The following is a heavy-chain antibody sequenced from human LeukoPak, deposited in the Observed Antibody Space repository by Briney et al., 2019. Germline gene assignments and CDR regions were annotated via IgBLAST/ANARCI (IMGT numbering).Heavy chain of an antibody. V-gene: IGHV3-23*01. CDR1: GFTFSSYA. J-gene: IGHJ6*02. CDR3: AKEDRNSSGWYYYYYGMDV. Sequence: GGSLRLSCAASGFTFSSYAMSWARQAPGKGLEWVSAISGSGGSTYYADSVKGRFTISRDNSKNTLYLQMNSLRAEDTAVYYCAKEDRNSSGWYYYYYGMDVWGQGTTVTVSS. CDR2: ISGSGGST. D-gene: IGHD6-19*01.